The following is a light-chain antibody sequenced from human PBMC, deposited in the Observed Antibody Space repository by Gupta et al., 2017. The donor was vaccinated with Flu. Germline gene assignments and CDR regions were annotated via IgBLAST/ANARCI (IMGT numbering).Light chain of an antibody. CDR2: NSN. J-gene: IGLJ3*02. CDR1: NSHIGSNA. V-gene: IGLV1-44*01. Sequence: QSVPTLPPSASGTPGQRVTNTCSGSNSHIGSNAVSWYQQLPGAAPKLVIYNSNLRPSGVPDRFSGSKSGTSVSLAIRGLQSEDEAVYYCASWDASLSGRLFGGGTKVTVL. CDR3: ASWDASLSGRL.